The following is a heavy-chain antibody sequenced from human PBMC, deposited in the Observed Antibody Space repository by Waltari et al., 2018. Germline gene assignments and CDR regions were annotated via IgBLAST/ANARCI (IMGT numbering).Heavy chain of an antibody. CDR2: IYHSGST. V-gene: IGHV4-38-2*01. Sequence: QVQLQESGPGLVKPSETLSLTCAVSGYSISSGYYWGWIRQPPGKGLEWIGSIYHSGSTSYNPSLKGRVTISVATSKNQFSLKLSSVTAADTAVYYCAMGATSYYFDYWGQGTLVTVSS. CDR1: GYSISSGYY. J-gene: IGHJ4*02. CDR3: AMGATSYYFDY. D-gene: IGHD1-26*01.